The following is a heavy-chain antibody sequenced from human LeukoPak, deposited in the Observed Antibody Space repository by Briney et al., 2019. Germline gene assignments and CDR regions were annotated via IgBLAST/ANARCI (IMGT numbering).Heavy chain of an antibody. CDR1: GGTFSSYA. V-gene: IGHV1-69*01. D-gene: IGHD3-9*01. Sequence: ASVKVSCKASGGTFSSYAISWVRQAPGQGLEWMGGIIPIFGTANYAQKFQGRVTITADESTSTAYMELSSLRSEDTAVYYCATSYYDILTGRDYYYYGMDAWGKGTTVTVSS. J-gene: IGHJ6*04. CDR3: ATSYYDILTGRDYYYYGMDA. CDR2: IIPIFGTA.